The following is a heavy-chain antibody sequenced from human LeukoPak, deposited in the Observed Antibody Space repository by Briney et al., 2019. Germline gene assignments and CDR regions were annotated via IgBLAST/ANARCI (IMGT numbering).Heavy chain of an antibody. D-gene: IGHD5-12*01. V-gene: IGHV3-30*04. CDR1: GFTFSTYA. CDR2: ISGDGRRT. CDR3: ARDLKWLVDY. J-gene: IGHJ4*02. Sequence: TGGSLRLSCSVSGFTFSTYAMHWGRQAPGKGLEWLAIISGDGRRTYHADSVKGRFTISRDNSENTLYLQMDSLTPEDTGVYYCARDLKWLVDYWGQGTLVTVSS.